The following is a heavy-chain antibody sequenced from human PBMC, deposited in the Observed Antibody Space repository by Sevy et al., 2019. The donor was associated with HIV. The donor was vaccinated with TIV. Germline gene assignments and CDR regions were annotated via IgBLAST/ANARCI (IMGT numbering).Heavy chain of an antibody. D-gene: IGHD6-19*01. J-gene: IGHJ4*02. Sequence: GGSLRLSCAASGFTFSSYAMSWVRQAPGKGLEWVSAISGSGGSTYYADSVKGRFTNSRDNSKNTLYLQMNSLRAEDTAVYYCAKNGGSGWKGGYYFDYWGQGTLVTVSS. CDR1: GFTFSSYA. CDR3: AKNGGSGWKGGYYFDY. V-gene: IGHV3-23*01. CDR2: ISGSGGST.